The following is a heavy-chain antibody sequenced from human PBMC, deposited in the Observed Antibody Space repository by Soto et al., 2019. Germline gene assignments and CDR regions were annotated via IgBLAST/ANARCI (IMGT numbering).Heavy chain of an antibody. CDR2: ISSSSSYI. CDR1: GFTFSSYS. CDR3: EREGYDVQGGDYGMDV. Sequence: GGSLRLSCAASGFTFSSYSMNWVRQAPGKGLEWVSSISSSSSYIYYADSVKGRFTISRDNAKNSLYLQMNSLRAEDTAVYYCEREGYDVQGGDYGMDVWGQGTTVTVSS. J-gene: IGHJ6*02. V-gene: IGHV3-21*01. D-gene: IGHD5-12*01.